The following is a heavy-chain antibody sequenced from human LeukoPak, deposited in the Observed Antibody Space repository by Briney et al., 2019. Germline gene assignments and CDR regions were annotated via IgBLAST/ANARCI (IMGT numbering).Heavy chain of an antibody. D-gene: IGHD2-2*01. CDR1: GGSISSGDYY. CDR3: ARVVPAAMEIDY. CDR2: IYYSGST. J-gene: IGHJ4*02. Sequence: PSETLSLTCTVSGGSISSGDYYWSWIRQPPGKGLEWIGYIYYSGSTYYNPSLKSRVTISVDTSKNQFSLKLSSVTAADTAVYYCARVVPAAMEIDYWGRGTLVPVSS. V-gene: IGHV4-30-4*01.